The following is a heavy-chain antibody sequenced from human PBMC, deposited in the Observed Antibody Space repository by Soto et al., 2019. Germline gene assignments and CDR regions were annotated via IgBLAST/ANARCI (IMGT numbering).Heavy chain of an antibody. D-gene: IGHD3-9*01. Sequence: GGSLRLSCVASGLTLSHPWMTWVRQAAGKGLEWVGRIKSKTDGGTADYAAPVKGRATISRDDSKNTVYLQMNSLKTEDTAVYYCTTGIYYDILTGYHNVAYWGQGALVTVSS. CDR1: GLTLSHPW. CDR3: TTGIYYDILTGYHNVAY. CDR2: IKSKTDGGTA. J-gene: IGHJ4*02. V-gene: IGHV3-15*01.